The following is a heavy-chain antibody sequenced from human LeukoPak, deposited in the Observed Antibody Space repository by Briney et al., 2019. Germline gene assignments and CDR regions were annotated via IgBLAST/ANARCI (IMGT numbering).Heavy chain of an antibody. CDR3: AGGYCSSTSCYVDY. CDR2: IYYSGST. V-gene: IGHV4-59*01. Sequence: SETLSLTCTVSDGSISSYYWSWIRQPPGKGLEWIGYIYYSGSTNYNPSLKSRVTISVDTSKNQFSLKLSSVTAADTAVYYCAGGYCSSTSCYVDYWGQGTLVTVSS. D-gene: IGHD2-2*01. CDR1: DGSISSYY. J-gene: IGHJ4*02.